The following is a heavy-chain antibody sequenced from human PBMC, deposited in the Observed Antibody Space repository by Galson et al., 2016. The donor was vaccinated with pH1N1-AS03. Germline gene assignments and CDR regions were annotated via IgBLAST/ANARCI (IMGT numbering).Heavy chain of an antibody. D-gene: IGHD1-1*01. CDR1: GFGVSGNA. CDR2: IGSDLKT. J-gene: IGHJ6*02. Sequence: SLRLSCAASGFGVSGNAMTWVRQAPGKGLEWVSSIGSDLKTHYANSVKGRFSISKDNSKNTVYLQMDSLRAEDTALYYCAKDLVWMSAMDVWGQGTTVTVSS. CDR3: AKDLVWMSAMDV. V-gene: IGHV3-23*01.